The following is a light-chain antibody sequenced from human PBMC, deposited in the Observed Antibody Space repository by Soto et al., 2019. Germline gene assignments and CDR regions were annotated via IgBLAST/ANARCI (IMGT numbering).Light chain of an antibody. CDR3: QQYNNWPQIT. J-gene: IGKJ5*01. CDR1: QSGISN. V-gene: IGKV3-15*01. Sequence: EIVMTQSPATLSVSPGERATLSCRSGQSGISNLARYQQKPGQAPRLRMYGASTRANGSPARFSGSGSGTEFTLTISSLQSEDFAVYYCQQYNNWPQITFGQGTRLEIK. CDR2: GAS.